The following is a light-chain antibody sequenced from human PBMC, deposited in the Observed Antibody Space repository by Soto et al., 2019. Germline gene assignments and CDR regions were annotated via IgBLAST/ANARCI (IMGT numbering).Light chain of an antibody. Sequence: QSALTQPASVSGSLGQSITISCTGTSSDVGAYNFVSWYQQHPGKAPKLMIYDVNNRPSGVSNRFSGSKSANTASLTISGLQADDEADYCCSSYTSRNTLYVFGTGTKVTVL. CDR3: SSYTSRNTLYV. V-gene: IGLV2-14*01. CDR1: SSDVGAYNF. J-gene: IGLJ1*01. CDR2: DVN.